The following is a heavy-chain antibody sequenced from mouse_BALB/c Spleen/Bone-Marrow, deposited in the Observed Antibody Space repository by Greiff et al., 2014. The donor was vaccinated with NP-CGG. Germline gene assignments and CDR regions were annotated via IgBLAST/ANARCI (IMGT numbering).Heavy chain of an antibody. Sequence: QVHVKQSGAELVRPGSSVKISCKASGYAISGYWMNWVKQRPGQGLEWIGQIYPGDDDTIYNGKFKGKATLTADKSSNTAYMQLSSLTSEDSAVYLCARGDYGNSWFAYWGQGTLVTVSA. CDR2: IYPGDDDT. J-gene: IGHJ3*01. CDR3: ARGDYGNSWFAY. CDR1: GYAISGYW. V-gene: IGHV1-80*01. D-gene: IGHD2-1*01.